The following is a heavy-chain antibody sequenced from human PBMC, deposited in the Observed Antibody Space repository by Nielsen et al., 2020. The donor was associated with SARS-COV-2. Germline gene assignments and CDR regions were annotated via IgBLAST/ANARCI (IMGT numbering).Heavy chain of an antibody. CDR2: IYYSGST. CDR1: GGSMSPYY. CDR3: ARDRVAAAGTAPNYYYYYGMDV. V-gene: IGHV4-59*12. Sequence: SETLSLTCTVSGGSMSPYYWSWIRQPPGKGLEWIGYIYYSGSTYYNPSLKSRVTISVDTSKNQFSLKLSSVTAADTAVYYCARDRVAAAGTAPNYYYYYGMDVWGQGTTVTVSS. D-gene: IGHD6-13*01. J-gene: IGHJ6*02.